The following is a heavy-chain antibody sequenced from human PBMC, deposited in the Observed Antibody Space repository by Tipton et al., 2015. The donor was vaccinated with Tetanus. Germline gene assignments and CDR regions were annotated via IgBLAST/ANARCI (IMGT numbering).Heavy chain of an antibody. CDR3: ATVGGSSSVRGMDV. CDR1: GGPIRDSDYY. V-gene: IGHV4-39*01. D-gene: IGHD2-15*01. CDR2: IYYSGNS. J-gene: IGHJ6*02. Sequence: TLSLTCSVSGGPIRDSDYYWGWVRLPPGKGLEWIAGIYYSGNSYYNPTFQSRVTISVDTSRNQFSLRLSSVTAADTAVYYCATVGGSSSVRGMDVWGQGTTVTVS.